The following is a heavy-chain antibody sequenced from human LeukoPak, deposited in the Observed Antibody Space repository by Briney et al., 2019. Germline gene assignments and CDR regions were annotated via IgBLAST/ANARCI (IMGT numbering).Heavy chain of an antibody. D-gene: IGHD2/OR15-2a*01. Sequence: GGSLRLSCAASGFTVSSNYMSWVRQAPGKGLEWVSVIYSGGSTYYADSVKGRFTISRDNSKNTLYLQMNSLRAEDTAVYYCARAMPGNTHLDYWGQGTLVTVSS. CDR3: ARAMPGNTHLDY. CDR1: GFTVSSNY. V-gene: IGHV3-66*01. CDR2: IYSGGST. J-gene: IGHJ4*02.